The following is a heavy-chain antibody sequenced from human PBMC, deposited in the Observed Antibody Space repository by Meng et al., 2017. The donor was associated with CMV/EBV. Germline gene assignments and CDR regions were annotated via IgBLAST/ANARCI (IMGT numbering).Heavy chain of an antibody. CDR3: TRSWIDSFTPDFDY. CDR2: INPNSAGT. V-gene: IGHV1-2*06. CDR1: GYSFIGHY. D-gene: IGHD2-2*03. Sequence: QWQLVHAGGEVKKPGASVKVSCKASGYSFIGHYIHWVRQAPGQGLEWMGRINPNSAGTNYVEKFQGRVTMTRDTSNNIVYMELTRLTSDDTAVYYCTRSWIDSFTPDFDYWGQGTLVTVSS. J-gene: IGHJ4*02.